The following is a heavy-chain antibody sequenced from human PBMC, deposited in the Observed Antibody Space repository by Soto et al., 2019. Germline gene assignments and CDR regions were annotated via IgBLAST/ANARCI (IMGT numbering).Heavy chain of an antibody. Sequence: PGGSLRLPCAASGCNFSSYTINWVRQAPGKGLEWVSGINSGGRTYYADSVKGRFTISRDDSKNTLYLQIISLRAEDTAVYYCAKDLRPDGVWDFDYWGQGTLVTVSS. D-gene: IGHD4-17*01. CDR1: GCNFSSYT. J-gene: IGHJ4*02. CDR3: AKDLRPDGVWDFDY. V-gene: IGHV3-23*01. CDR2: INSGGRT.